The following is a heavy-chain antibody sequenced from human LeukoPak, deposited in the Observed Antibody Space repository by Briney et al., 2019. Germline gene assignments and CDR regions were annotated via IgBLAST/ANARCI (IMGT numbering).Heavy chain of an antibody. V-gene: IGHV1-46*01. CDR2: INPSGGST. Sequence: GASVKVSCKASGYTFTSYYMHWVRQAPGQGLEWMGIINPSGGSTSYAQKFQGRVAMTRDTSTSTVYMELSSLRSEDTAVYYCARGILTGSPSSDRDYWGQGTLVTVSS. D-gene: IGHD3-9*01. CDR1: GYTFTSYY. CDR3: ARGILTGSPSSDRDY. J-gene: IGHJ4*02.